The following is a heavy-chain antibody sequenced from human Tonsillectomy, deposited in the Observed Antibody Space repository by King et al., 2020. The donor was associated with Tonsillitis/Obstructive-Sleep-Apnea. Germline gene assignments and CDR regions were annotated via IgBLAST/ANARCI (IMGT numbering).Heavy chain of an antibody. Sequence: QLVQSGAEVKKPGASVKVSCKASGYTFTSYYMHWVRQAPGQGLEWMGIINPSGGSTSYAQKFQGRVTMTRDTSTSTVYMELSSLRSEDTAVYYCAIVPKEGVIGGAFDIWGQGTMVTVSS. D-gene: IGHD3-10*01. CDR2: INPSGGST. CDR1: GYTFTSYY. J-gene: IGHJ3*02. CDR3: AIVPKEGVIGGAFDI. V-gene: IGHV1-46*01.